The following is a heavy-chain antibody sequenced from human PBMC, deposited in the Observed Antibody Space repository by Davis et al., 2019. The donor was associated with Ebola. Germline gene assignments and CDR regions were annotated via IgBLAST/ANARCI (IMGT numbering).Heavy chain of an antibody. J-gene: IGHJ3*01. CDR3: VKDTSNIWFDV. D-gene: IGHD2/OR15-2a*01. CDR2: LGLSADT. Sequence: GESLKISCAASGFVFRSYVMSWVRRAPGKGLEWVSTLGLSADTYYANSVKGRFTISRDNSKNTLHLQMNSLRVEDTAMYYCVKDTSNIWFDVWGQGTLVTVSA. V-gene: IGHV3-23*01. CDR1: GFVFRSYV.